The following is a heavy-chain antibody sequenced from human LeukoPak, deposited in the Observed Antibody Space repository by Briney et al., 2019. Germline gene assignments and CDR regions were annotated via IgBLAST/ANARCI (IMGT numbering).Heavy chain of an antibody. V-gene: IGHV4-31*03. D-gene: IGHD3-22*01. Sequence: PSETQSLTCTVSGGSISSGAYHWSWIRQHPGKGLEWIGYIYYSGSTYYNPSLKSRVTISVDTSKNQFSLKLSSVTAADTAVYYCARVGNYYDSSGNYYDSSGYYKYFDYWGQGTLVTVSS. CDR1: GGSISSGAYH. CDR2: IYYSGST. CDR3: ARVGNYYDSSGNYYDSSGYYKYFDY. J-gene: IGHJ4*02.